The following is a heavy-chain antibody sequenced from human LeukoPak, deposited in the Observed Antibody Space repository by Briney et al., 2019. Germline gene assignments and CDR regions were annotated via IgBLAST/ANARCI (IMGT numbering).Heavy chain of an antibody. V-gene: IGHV1-8*02. CDR3: ARDNGGTAMAYYYYYYMDV. D-gene: IGHD5-18*01. Sequence: ASVKVSCKASGYTFTGYYMHWVRQAPGQGLEWMGWMNPNSGNTGYAQKFQGRVTMTRNTSISTAYMELSSLRSEGTAVYYCARDNGGTAMAYYYYYYMDVWGKGTTVTISS. CDR2: MNPNSGNT. J-gene: IGHJ6*03. CDR1: GYTFTGYY.